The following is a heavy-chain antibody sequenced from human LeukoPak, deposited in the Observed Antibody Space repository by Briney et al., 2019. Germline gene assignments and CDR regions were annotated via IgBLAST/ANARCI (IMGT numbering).Heavy chain of an antibody. V-gene: IGHV4-61*01. CDR2: IYYSGST. D-gene: IGHD3/OR15-3a*01. CDR1: GYSISSGYY. CDR3: ARDKGGLGRGYYYMDV. Sequence: PSETLSLTCTVSGYSISSGYYWSWIRQPPGKGLEWIGYIYYSGSTHYNPSLKSRVTISVDTSKNQFSLKPSSVTAADTAVYYCARDKGGLGRGYYYMDVWGKGTTVTVSS. J-gene: IGHJ6*03.